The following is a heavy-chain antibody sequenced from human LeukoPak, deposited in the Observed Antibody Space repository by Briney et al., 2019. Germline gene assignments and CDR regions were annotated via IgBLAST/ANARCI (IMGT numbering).Heavy chain of an antibody. Sequence: PSQTLSLTCAVSGGSISSGGYSWSWIRQPPGKGLEWIGYINHSGSTNYNPSLKSRVTISVDTSKNQFSLKLSSVTAADTAVYYCARASGRIKGHDRGRDFDYWGQGTLVTVSS. CDR1: GGSISSGGYS. J-gene: IGHJ4*02. D-gene: IGHD3-16*01. CDR3: ARASGRIKGHDRGRDFDY. CDR2: INHSGST. V-gene: IGHV4-30-2*01.